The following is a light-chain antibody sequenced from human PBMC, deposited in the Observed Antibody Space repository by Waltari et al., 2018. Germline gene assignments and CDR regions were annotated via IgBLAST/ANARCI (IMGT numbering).Light chain of an antibody. CDR2: VNSDGSH. CDR3: QAWGTGSGV. J-gene: IGLJ3*02. Sequence: QLVLTQSPSASASLGASVKLTCPVRSGHTRYAIPWHQQQPEKGPRYLMKVNSDGSHIKGDGIPDRFSGSSSGAERYLTISSLQSEDEADYYCQAWGTGSGVFGGGTKLSVL. CDR1: SGHTRYA. V-gene: IGLV4-69*01.